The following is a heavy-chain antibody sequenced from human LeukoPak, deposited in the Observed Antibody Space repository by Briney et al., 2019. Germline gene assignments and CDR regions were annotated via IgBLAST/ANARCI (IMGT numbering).Heavy chain of an antibody. D-gene: IGHD5-18*01. V-gene: IGHV3-23*01. CDR2: ISGSGGST. J-gene: IGHJ6*03. Sequence: PGGSLRLSCAASGFTFSNYAMSWGRQAPGKGLEWVSAISGSGGSTYYADSVKGRFTISRDNSKNTLYLQMNSLRAEDTAVYYCAKVSGYSYGYYYYYMDVWGKGTTLTVSS. CDR3: AKVSGYSYGYYYYYMDV. CDR1: GFTFSNYA.